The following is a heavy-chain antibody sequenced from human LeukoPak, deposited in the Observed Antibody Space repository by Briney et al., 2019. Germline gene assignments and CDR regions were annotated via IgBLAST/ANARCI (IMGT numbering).Heavy chain of an antibody. D-gene: IGHD1-26*01. J-gene: IGHJ3*02. Sequence: PGGSLRLSCAASGFSVSSNYMSWVRQAPGKGLEWVSVIYSGGSTYYADSVKGRFTISRDNSKNTLYLQMNSLRAEDTAVYYCATPFTTGAAVFAFHIWGQGTMVTVSS. V-gene: IGHV3-53*01. CDR3: ATPFTTGAAVFAFHI. CDR1: GFSVSSNY. CDR2: IYSGGST.